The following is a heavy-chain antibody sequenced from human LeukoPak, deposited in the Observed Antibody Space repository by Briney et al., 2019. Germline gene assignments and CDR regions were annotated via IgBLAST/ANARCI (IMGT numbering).Heavy chain of an antibody. CDR1: AGSISSGSYY. Sequence: SETLSLTCTVVAGSISSGSYYWGWIRQPPGKGLEWIGSIYYSGSTYYNPSLKSRVTISVDTSKNQFSLKLSSVTAADTAVYYCARQHQESIAARPFDYWGQGTLVTVAS. CDR3: ARQHQESIAARPFDY. D-gene: IGHD6-6*01. J-gene: IGHJ4*02. V-gene: IGHV4-39*01. CDR2: IYYSGST.